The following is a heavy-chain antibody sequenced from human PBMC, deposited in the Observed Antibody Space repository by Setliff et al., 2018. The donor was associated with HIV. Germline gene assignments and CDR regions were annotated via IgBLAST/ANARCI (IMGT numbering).Heavy chain of an antibody. CDR1: GGSFSTYY. CDR2: INHSGNT. Sequence: SETLSLTCAVYGGSFSTYYWGWIRQPPGKGLEWIGEINHSGNTNYNPSLKSRVTISGDTSKNQFSLKMSSVTAADTAVYYCAREISRYSGYEGRMDYFDYWGQGTLVTVSS. J-gene: IGHJ4*02. D-gene: IGHD5-12*01. CDR3: AREISRYSGYEGRMDYFDY. V-gene: IGHV4-34*01.